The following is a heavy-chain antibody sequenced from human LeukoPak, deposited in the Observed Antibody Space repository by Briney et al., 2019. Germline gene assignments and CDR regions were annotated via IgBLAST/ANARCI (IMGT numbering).Heavy chain of an antibody. D-gene: IGHD3-3*01. Sequence: ASVKVSCKASGYTFTGYYMHWVRQAPGQGLEWMGWINPNSGGTNYAQKFQGRVTMTRDTSISTAYMELSRLRSDDTAVYYCARTITIFGVVINAFDIWGQGTMVTVSS. CDR3: ARTITIFGVVINAFDI. CDR2: INPNSGGT. V-gene: IGHV1-2*02. J-gene: IGHJ3*02. CDR1: GYTFTGYY.